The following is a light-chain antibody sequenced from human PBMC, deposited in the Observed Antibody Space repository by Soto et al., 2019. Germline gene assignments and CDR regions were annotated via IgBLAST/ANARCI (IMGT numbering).Light chain of an antibody. V-gene: IGLV2-23*02. CDR3: CSYAGSSTFV. J-gene: IGLJ1*01. Sequence: QSALTQPASVSGSPGQSITISCTGTSSDVVSYNLVSWYQQHPGKAPKLMIYEVSKRPSGVSNRVSGSKSGNTASLTISGLQAEDEADYYCCSYAGSSTFVFGTGTKLTVL. CDR2: EVS. CDR1: SSDVVSYNL.